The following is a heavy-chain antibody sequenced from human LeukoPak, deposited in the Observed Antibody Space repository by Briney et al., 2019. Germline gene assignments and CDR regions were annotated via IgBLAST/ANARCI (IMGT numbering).Heavy chain of an antibody. J-gene: IGHJ5*02. Sequence: SETLSLTCSLSGGSISNKYWSWLRQAPGKGLAWIGYVYYTGSTSYNPSLKSRVTISLDTSKKQFSLKLTSVTAADTAVYYCARQAVIMPTDMGGPWFDPWGRGTLVAVAS. V-gene: IGHV4-59*08. D-gene: IGHD2-8*01. CDR1: GGSISNKY. CDR3: ARQAVIMPTDMGGPWFDP. CDR2: VYYTGST.